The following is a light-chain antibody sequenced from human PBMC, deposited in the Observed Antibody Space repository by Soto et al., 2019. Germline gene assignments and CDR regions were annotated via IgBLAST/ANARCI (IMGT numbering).Light chain of an antibody. Sequence: EMVMTQSPATLSVSPGERATLSCRASQSVSSNLAWYQQKPGQAPRLLIYAASTRATGIPARFRGSGSGTEFTLTISSLQSEDFALYYCQQYDKFPSLTFGGGTKVEIK. CDR1: QSVSSN. J-gene: IGKJ4*01. CDR3: QQYDKFPSLT. CDR2: AAS. V-gene: IGKV3-15*01.